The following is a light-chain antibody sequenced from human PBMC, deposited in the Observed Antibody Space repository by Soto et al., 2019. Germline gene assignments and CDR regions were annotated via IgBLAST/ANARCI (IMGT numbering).Light chain of an antibody. CDR1: QDIRKY. V-gene: IGKV1-33*01. J-gene: IGKJ3*01. CDR2: GAS. CDR3: QHYDHLPPFT. Sequence: DIQMTQSPSSLSASVGDRVTITCQASQDIRKYLNWYQQKPGRAPKLLIYGASNLETGVPSRFSGSGYGTDFTFTISSLQPDDIATYYCQHYDHLPPFTFGPGTKVAIK.